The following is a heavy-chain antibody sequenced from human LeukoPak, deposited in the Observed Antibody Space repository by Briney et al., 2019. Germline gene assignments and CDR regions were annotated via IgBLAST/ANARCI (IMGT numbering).Heavy chain of an antibody. CDR3: ASERSAWVVVPAAKTGAFDY. CDR1: GYTFTSYA. CDR2: INAGNGDT. J-gene: IGHJ4*02. Sequence: GASVKVSCKASGYTFTSYAMHWVRQAPGQRLEWMGWINAGNGDTKYSQKFQGGVTITRDTSASTAYMELSSLRSEDTAVYYCASERSAWVVVPAAKTGAFDYWGQGTLVTVSS. V-gene: IGHV1-3*01. D-gene: IGHD2-2*01.